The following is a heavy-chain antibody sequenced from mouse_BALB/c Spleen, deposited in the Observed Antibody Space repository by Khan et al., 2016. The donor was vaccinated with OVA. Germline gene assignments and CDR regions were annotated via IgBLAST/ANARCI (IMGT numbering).Heavy chain of an antibody. J-gene: IGHJ1*01. V-gene: IGHV3-1*02. D-gene: IGHD2-14*01. CDR1: DYSITSGYC. CDR3: ARSDYRYGYWYFDV. CDR2: IHYSGSP. Sequence: QLEESGPDLVKPSQSLSLTCTVTDYSITSGYCWHWIRQFPGNKLEWMGYIHYSGSPNYNPSLKSRFSITRDTSENQFFLQLNSVTAEDTATYYCARSDYRYGYWYFDVWGAGTTVTVSS.